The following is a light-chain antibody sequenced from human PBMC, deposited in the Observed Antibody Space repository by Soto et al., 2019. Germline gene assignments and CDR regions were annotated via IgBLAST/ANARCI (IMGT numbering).Light chain of an antibody. CDR2: GAS. J-gene: IGKJ1*01. V-gene: IGKV3-20*01. Sequence: IVLTQSPGTLSLSPGERATLSCRASQSVDNSYLAWYQQKPGQAPRLLIYGASTRATGFPARFSGSGSGTDFTLTISRLEPEDFGVYYCQQYARSPRTFGQGTKVESK. CDR3: QQYARSPRT. CDR1: QSVDNSY.